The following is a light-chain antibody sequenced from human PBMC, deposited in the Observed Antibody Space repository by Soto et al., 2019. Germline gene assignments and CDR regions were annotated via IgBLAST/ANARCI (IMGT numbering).Light chain of an antibody. CDR3: SSFTRSNSYV. CDR2: DVS. Sequence: QSALTQPASVSGSPGQSITISCTGTSSDVGAYNYVSWYQQHPGKVPKLMIYDVSDRPSGVSNRFSGSQSGNTASLTISGLQAEDEADYYCSSFTRSNSYVFGTGTKLTVL. CDR1: SSDVGAYNY. V-gene: IGLV2-14*03. J-gene: IGLJ1*01.